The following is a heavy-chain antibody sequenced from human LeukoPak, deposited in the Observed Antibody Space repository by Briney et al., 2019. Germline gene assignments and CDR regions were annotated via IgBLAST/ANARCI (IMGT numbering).Heavy chain of an antibody. V-gene: IGHV1-8*01. D-gene: IGHD2-21*02. Sequence: ASVKVSCKASGYTFTSDDINWVRQATGQGLEWMGWMNPNSGNTGYAQKFQGRVTMTRNTSISTAYMELSSLRSEDTAVYYCARGVVVTAGRNWFDPWGQGTLVTVSS. J-gene: IGHJ5*02. CDR2: MNPNSGNT. CDR1: GYTFTSDD. CDR3: ARGVVVTAGRNWFDP.